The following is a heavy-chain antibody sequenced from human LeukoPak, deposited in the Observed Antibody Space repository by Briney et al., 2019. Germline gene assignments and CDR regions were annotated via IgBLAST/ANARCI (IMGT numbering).Heavy chain of an antibody. J-gene: IGHJ4*02. CDR2: IYYSGST. D-gene: IGHD4-17*01. Sequence: SETLSLTCTVSGGSISSSSYYWGWIRQPPGKGLEWIGSIYYSGSTYYNPSLKSRVTISVDTSKNQFSLKLSSVIAADTAMYYCARHSGMTTVTAYLDYWGQRTLVTVSS. CDR1: GGSISSSSYY. CDR3: ARHSGMTTVTAYLDY. V-gene: IGHV4-39*01.